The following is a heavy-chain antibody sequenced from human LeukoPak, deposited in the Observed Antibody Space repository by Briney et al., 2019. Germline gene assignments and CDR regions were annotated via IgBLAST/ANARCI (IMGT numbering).Heavy chain of an antibody. J-gene: IGHJ4*02. CDR1: GFTFSNYA. V-gene: IGHV3-23*01. D-gene: IGHD1-26*01. CDR3: ARAPGTNAPFDC. Sequence: GGSLRLSCAASGFTFSNYAMSWVRQAPGKGLEWISGITGGRSTYYADSVKGRFTISRDNSKTTLYLQMNSLRAEDTAVYYCARAPGTNAPFDCWGQGTLVTVSS. CDR2: ITGGRST.